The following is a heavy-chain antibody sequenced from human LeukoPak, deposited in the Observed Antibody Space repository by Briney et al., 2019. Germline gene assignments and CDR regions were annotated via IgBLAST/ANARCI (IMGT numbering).Heavy chain of an antibody. D-gene: IGHD6-6*01. J-gene: IGHJ4*02. CDR3: ARRVEYSSSSGGYFGY. CDR2: ISDDSTST. CDR1: GFPFSSYA. V-gene: IGHV3-23*01. Sequence: GGSLRLSCAASGFPFSSYAMSWVRQAPGKGLEWVSAISDDSTSTYYADSVKGRFAISRDNSKNTLFLQMKSLRAEDTAVYYCARRVEYSSSSGGYFGYWGLGTLVTVSS.